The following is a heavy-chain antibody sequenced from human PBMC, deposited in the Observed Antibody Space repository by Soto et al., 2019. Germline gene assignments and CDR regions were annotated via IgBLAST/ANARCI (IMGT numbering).Heavy chain of an antibody. J-gene: IGHJ4*02. CDR3: ARVRGRGVRQITMVRAYYFDD. CDR2: IYYSGST. CDR1: GGSVSSGSYY. D-gene: IGHD3-10*01. Sequence: SETLSLTCTVSGGSVSSGSYYWSWIRQPPGKGLEWIGYIYYSGSTNYNPSLKSRVTISVDTSKNQFSLKLSSVTAADTAVYYCARVRGRGVRQITMVRAYYFDDRGQRTPVTVSS. V-gene: IGHV4-61*01.